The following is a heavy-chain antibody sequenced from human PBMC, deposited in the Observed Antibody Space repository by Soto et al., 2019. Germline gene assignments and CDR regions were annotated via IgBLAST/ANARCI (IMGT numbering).Heavy chain of an antibody. D-gene: IGHD6-19*01. CDR3: ARDSFGIAVAGDAFDI. Sequence: GGSLRLSCAASGFTFSSYSMNWVRQAPGKGLEWVSSISSSSSYIYYADSVKGRFTISRDNAKNSLYLQMNSLRAEDTAVYYCARDSFGIAVAGDAFDIWGQGTMVTVSS. V-gene: IGHV3-21*01. CDR1: GFTFSSYS. CDR2: ISSSSSYI. J-gene: IGHJ3*02.